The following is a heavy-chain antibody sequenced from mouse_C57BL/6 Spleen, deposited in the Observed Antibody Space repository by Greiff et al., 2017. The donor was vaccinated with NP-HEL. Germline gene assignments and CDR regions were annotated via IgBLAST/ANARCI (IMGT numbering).Heavy chain of an antibody. J-gene: IGHJ4*01. V-gene: IGHV1-82*01. CDR3: ARSPYLLLRGGYYAMDY. CDR1: GYAFSSSW. D-gene: IGHD1-1*01. CDR2: IYPGDGDT. Sequence: QVQLQQSGPELVKPGASVKISCKASGYAFSSSWMNWVKQRPGKGLEWIGRIYPGDGDTNYNGKFKGKATLTADKSSSTAYMQLSSLTSEDSAVYFCARSPYLLLRGGYYAMDYWGQGTSVTVSS.